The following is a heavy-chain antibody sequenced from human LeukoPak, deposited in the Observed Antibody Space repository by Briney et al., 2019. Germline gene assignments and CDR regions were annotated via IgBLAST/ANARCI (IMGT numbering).Heavy chain of an antibody. CDR2: IYYSGST. CDR1: GGSISSSSYY. CDR3: ARSRFIAVAGLFDY. D-gene: IGHD6-19*01. Sequence: SETLSLTCTVSGGSISSSSYYWGWIRQPPGKGLEWIGSIYYSGSTYYNPSLKSRVTISVDTSKNQFSLKLSSVTAADTAVYYCARSRFIAVAGLFDYWGQGTLVTVSS. V-gene: IGHV4-39*01. J-gene: IGHJ4*02.